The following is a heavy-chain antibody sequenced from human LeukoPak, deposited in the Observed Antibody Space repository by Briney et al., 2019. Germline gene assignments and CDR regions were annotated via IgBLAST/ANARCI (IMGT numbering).Heavy chain of an antibody. CDR2: ISSSSSYK. V-gene: IGHV3-21*01. CDR1: GFTFSSYS. D-gene: IGHD6-19*01. Sequence: GGSLRLSCAASGFTFSSYSMNWVRQAPGKGLEWVSSISSSSSYKYYADSVKGRFTISRDNAKNSLYLQMNSLRAEDTAVYYCARDQYSSGWFDPVDYWGQGTLVTVSS. CDR3: ARDQYSSGWFDPVDY. J-gene: IGHJ4*02.